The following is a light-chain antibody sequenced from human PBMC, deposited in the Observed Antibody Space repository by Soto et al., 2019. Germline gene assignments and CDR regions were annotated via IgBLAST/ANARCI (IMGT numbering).Light chain of an antibody. CDR3: SSYTTSNTRQIV. CDR2: DVS. V-gene: IGLV2-14*03. CDR1: SSDVGGYNY. Sequence: QLVLTQPASVSGSPGQSITISCTGTSSDVGGYNYVSWYQHHPGKAPKLIIYDVSNRPPGVSNRFSGSKSGNTASLTISGLQPEDEADYYCSSYTTSNTRQIVFGTGTKLTVL. J-gene: IGLJ1*01.